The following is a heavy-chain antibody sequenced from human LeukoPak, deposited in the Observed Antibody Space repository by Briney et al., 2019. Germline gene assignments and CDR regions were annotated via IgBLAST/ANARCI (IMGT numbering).Heavy chain of an antibody. CDR3: ASWAGNTQSDSWSGPFDY. V-gene: IGHV3-21*01. CDR2: ISSSSSYI. D-gene: IGHD3-3*01. Sequence: GGSLRLSCAASGFTFSSYSVNWVRQAPGKGLEWVSSISSSSSYIYYADSVKGRFTISRDNAKNSLYLQMNSLRAEDTAVYYCASWAGNTQSDSWSGPFDYWGQGTLVTVSS. J-gene: IGHJ4*02. CDR1: GFTFSSYS.